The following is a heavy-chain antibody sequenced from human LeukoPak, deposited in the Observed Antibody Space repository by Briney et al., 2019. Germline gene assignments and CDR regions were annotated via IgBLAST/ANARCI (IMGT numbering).Heavy chain of an antibody. CDR1: GGSISSGGYY. D-gene: IGHD2-2*02. CDR3: ARDVVINCSSTSCYIPEAYNWFDP. V-gene: IGHV4-30-2*01. CDR2: IYHSGST. J-gene: IGHJ5*02. Sequence: PSQTLSLTCTVSGGSISSGGYYWSWIRQPPGKGLEWIGYIYHSGSTYYNPSLKSRVTISVDRSKNQFSLKLSSVTAADTAVYYCARDVVINCSSTSCYIPEAYNWFDPWGQGTLVTVSS.